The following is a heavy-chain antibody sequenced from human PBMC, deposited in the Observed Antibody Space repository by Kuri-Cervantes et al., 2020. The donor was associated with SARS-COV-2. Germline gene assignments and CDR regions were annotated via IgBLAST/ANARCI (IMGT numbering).Heavy chain of an antibody. D-gene: IGHD6-19*01. CDR1: GDSISSSTFY. J-gene: IGHJ3*02. V-gene: IGHV4-39*01. CDR3: ARYSSGWYWGGAFDI. Sequence: GSLRLSCTVSGDSISSSTFYWGWIRQPPGKGLEWIGSIYYSGSTYYNPSLKSRVTISVDTSKNQFSLKLSSVTAADTAVYYCARYSSGWYWGGAFDIWGQGTMVTVSS. CDR2: IYYSGST.